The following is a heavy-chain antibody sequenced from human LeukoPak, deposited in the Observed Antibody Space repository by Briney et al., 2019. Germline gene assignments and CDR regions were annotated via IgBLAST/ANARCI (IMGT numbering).Heavy chain of an antibody. CDR1: GFTFDDYA. D-gene: IGHD3-10*01. CDR3: AKDIGGRGVIITAYYFDY. J-gene: IGHJ4*02. CDR2: ITGDGGGT. Sequence: GGSLRLSCAASGFTFDDYAMHWVRQAPGKGLEWVSLITGDGGGTYYADSVKGRFTISRDNSKNSLYLQMNSLRTEDTALYYCAKDIGGRGVIITAYYFDYWGQGTLVTVSS. V-gene: IGHV3-43*02.